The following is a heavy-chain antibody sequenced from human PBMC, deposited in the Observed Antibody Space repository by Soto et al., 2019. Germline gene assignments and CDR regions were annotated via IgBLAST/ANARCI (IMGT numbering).Heavy chain of an antibody. D-gene: IGHD3-3*01. CDR2: INAGNGNT. J-gene: IGHJ3*02. CDR3: AREGVTIFGVVIADI. V-gene: IGHV1-3*01. CDR1: GYTFTSYA. Sequence: ASVKVSCKASGYTFTSYAMHWVRQAPGQRLEWMGWINAGNGNTKYSQKFQGRVTITRDTSASTAYMELSSLRSEDTAVYYCAREGVTIFGVVIADIWGQGTMVTVSS.